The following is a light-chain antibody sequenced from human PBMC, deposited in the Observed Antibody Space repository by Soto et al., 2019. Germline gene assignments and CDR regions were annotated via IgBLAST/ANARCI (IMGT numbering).Light chain of an antibody. CDR3: TSFAPGRVYV. Sequence: QSALTQPAYVSGSPGQSIPLSCSGPSSDIGAYDYVSWYHQHPGRAPKLIIYEVSHRFSGLSYRFSGSKSGNTASLTISGLQAEDEGDYYCTSFAPGRVYVFGSGTRSPS. CDR1: SSDIGAYDY. J-gene: IGLJ1*01. V-gene: IGLV2-14*03. CDR2: EVS.